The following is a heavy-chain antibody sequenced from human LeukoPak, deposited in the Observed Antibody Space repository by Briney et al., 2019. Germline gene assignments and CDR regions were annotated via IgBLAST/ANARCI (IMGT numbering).Heavy chain of an antibody. CDR3: ARDHQLPYPNYGDY. CDR2: ICCDGSNT. D-gene: IGHD4/OR15-4a*01. V-gene: IGHV3-33*01. CDR1: GFTFSSDC. J-gene: IGHJ4*02. Sequence: GGSLRLSCAASGFTFSSDCMHWVRQAPGKGLEWVAVICCDGSNTFYPDSVKGLFTISRDNSNNTLYLQMNTPRAEDTAVYYCARDHQLPYPNYGDYWGQGTLVTVSS.